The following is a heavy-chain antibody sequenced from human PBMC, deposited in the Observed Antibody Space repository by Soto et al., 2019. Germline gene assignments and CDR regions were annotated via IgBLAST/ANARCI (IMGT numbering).Heavy chain of an antibody. J-gene: IGHJ4*02. CDR2: IWYDGSKK. V-gene: IGHV3-33*08. CDR1: GFTFSNYF. Sequence: GGSLRLSCAASGFTFSNYFMHWVRQSPGKGLEWVAVIWYDGSKKYYGGSVEGRFTISRDNSKNTLYLELSSLRSEDTAVYYCARGWGIVVVPAAMEFDYWGQGTLVTVSS. D-gene: IGHD2-2*01. CDR3: ARGWGIVVVPAAMEFDY.